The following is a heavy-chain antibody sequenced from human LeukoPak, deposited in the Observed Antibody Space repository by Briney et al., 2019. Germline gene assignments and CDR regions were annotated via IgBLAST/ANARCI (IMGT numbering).Heavy chain of an antibody. Sequence: GGSLRLSCAASGFVFSNYWMYWVRQAPGRGLVWASRINSDGNSIAYADSVKGRFTNSRDNAKNTLFLQMNSLTVEDTAMYYCAKDLNWGSTDYWGQGTLVSVSS. J-gene: IGHJ4*02. CDR3: AKDLNWGSTDY. V-gene: IGHV3-74*01. CDR2: INSDGNSI. CDR1: GFVFSNYW. D-gene: IGHD7-27*01.